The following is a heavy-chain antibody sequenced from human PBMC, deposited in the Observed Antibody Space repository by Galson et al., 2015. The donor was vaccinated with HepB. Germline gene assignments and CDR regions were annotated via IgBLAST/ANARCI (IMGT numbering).Heavy chain of an antibody. CDR2: ISSGSLTI. CDR1: GFTFSSYE. V-gene: IGHV3-48*03. D-gene: IGHD3-16*01. Sequence: SLRLSCAASGFTFSSYEMNWVRQAPGKGLEWIPYISSGSLTIYYADSVRGRFTISRGNANNSLYLQMNSLRAEDSAVYFCARDYDRFDFWGRGTLVTVSS. CDR3: ARDYDRFDF. J-gene: IGHJ4*02.